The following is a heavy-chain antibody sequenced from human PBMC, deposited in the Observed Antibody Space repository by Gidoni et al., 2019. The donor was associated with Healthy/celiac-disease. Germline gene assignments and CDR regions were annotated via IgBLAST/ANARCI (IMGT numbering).Heavy chain of an antibody. CDR2: INPNSGGT. J-gene: IGHJ4*02. V-gene: IGHV1-2*02. Sequence: QVQLVQSGSEVKKPGASVHVSCKASGYTFTGYYMYWVRQAPGQGLEWMGWINPNSGGTNYAQKFQGRVTMTRDTSISTAYMELSRLRSDDTAVYYCARVLYDSSGYLHYFDYWGQGTLVTVSS. CDR1: GYTFTGYY. D-gene: IGHD3-22*01. CDR3: ARVLYDSSGYLHYFDY.